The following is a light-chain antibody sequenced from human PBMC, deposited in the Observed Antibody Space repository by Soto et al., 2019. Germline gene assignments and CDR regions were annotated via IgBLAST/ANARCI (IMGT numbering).Light chain of an antibody. Sequence: EVVMTQSPATLSVSPGERATLSCRASESVSRNLAWYQQKPGQAPRLLIYDASTRATGIPARFSGSGSGTDFTLTISSLEPEDFAVYYCQQRSSWPPITFGQGTRLEIK. CDR1: ESVSRN. V-gene: IGKV3-11*01. CDR2: DAS. J-gene: IGKJ5*01. CDR3: QQRSSWPPIT.